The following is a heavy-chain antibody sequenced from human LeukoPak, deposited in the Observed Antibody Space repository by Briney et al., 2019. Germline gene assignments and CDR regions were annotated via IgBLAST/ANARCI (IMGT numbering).Heavy chain of an antibody. CDR3: ARAEHIAAAPED. V-gene: IGHV4-59*01. CDR1: GGSISSYY. D-gene: IGHD6-13*01. CDR2: IYYSEST. Sequence: SETLSLTCTVSGGSISSYYWSWIRQPPGKGLEWIGYIYYSESTNYNPSLKSRVTISVDTSKNQFSLKLSSVTAADTAVYYCARAEHIAAAPEDWGQGTLVTVSS. J-gene: IGHJ4*02.